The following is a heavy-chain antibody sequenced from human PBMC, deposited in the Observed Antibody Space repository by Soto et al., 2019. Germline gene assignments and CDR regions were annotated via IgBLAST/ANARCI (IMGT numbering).Heavy chain of an antibody. D-gene: IGHD3-22*01. V-gene: IGHV3-30-3*01. J-gene: IGHJ4*02. CDR1: GFNFSSYA. CDR3: ARDKEYYYDSSGYYY. CDR2: ISYDGSNK. Sequence: GGSLRLSCAASGFNFSSYAMHWVRQAPGKGLEWVAVISYDGSNKYYADSVKGRFTISRDNSKNTLYLQMNSLRAEDTAVYYCARDKEYYYDSSGYYYWGQGTLVTVSS.